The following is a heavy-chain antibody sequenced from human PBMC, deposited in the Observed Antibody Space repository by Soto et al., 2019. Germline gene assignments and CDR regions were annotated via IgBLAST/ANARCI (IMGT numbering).Heavy chain of an antibody. Sequence: GSLRLSCAASGFTVSSNYMSWVRQAPGKGLEWVSVIYSGGSTYYADSVKGRFTISRHNSKNTLYLQMNSLRAEDTAVYYCAREGNSANDAFDIWGQGTMVTVS. CDR2: IYSGGST. CDR1: GFTVSSNY. CDR3: AREGNSANDAFDI. J-gene: IGHJ3*02. D-gene: IGHD1-1*01. V-gene: IGHV3-53*04.